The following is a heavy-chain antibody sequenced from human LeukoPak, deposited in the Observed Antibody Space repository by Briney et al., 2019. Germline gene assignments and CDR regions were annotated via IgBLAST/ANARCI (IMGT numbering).Heavy chain of an antibody. D-gene: IGHD3-10*01. Sequence: GGSLRLSCAASGFTFSSYGMNWVRQAPGKGLEWVSYISSSSTITYADSVRGRFTISRDDDKNSLFLQMNSLRAEDTAVYYCARPLMYYYGSETYFWFDPWGQGTLVTVSS. CDR1: GFTFSSYG. V-gene: IGHV3-48*01. CDR3: ARPLMYYYGSETYFWFDP. CDR2: ISSSSTI. J-gene: IGHJ5*02.